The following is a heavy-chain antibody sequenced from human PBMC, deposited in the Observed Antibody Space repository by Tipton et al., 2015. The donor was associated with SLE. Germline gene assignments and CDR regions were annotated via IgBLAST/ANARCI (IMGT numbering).Heavy chain of an antibody. D-gene: IGHD3-16*01. J-gene: IGHJ5*02. CDR2: VYFTGST. CDR1: SASINTADYY. Sequence: TLSLTCTVSSASINTADYYWAWIRQPPGKGLEWIGSVYFTGSTYYQSSLKSRVTISVDTSKNQFSLKLSSVTAADTAVYYCARVQAYEGFDPWGQGTLVTVSS. CDR3: ARVQAYEGFDP. V-gene: IGHV4-39*07.